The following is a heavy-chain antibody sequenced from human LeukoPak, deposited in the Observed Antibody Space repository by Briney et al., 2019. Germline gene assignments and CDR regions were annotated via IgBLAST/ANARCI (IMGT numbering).Heavy chain of an antibody. CDR3: ARDDYYDSSGHDY. Sequence: SQTLSLTCTVSGGSISSGSYYWSWIRQPAGKGLEWIGRIYTSGSTNYNPSLKSRVTISEDTSKNQFSLKLSSVTAADTAVYYCARDDYYDSSGHDYWGQGTLVTVSS. J-gene: IGHJ4*02. D-gene: IGHD3-22*01. CDR2: IYTSGST. V-gene: IGHV4-61*02. CDR1: GGSISSGSYY.